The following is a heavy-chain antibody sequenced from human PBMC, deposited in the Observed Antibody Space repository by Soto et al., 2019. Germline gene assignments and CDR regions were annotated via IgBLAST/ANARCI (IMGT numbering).Heavy chain of an antibody. J-gene: IGHJ4*02. Sequence: GASVKVSCKASGYTFTSYGISWVRQAPGQGLEWMGWISAYNGNTNYAQKFQGRVTMTRNTSISTAYMELSSPRAEDTAIYFCAKDPNGDYVGAFDSWGQGSLVTVSS. CDR1: GYTFTSYG. CDR2: ISAYNGNT. V-gene: IGHV1-18*01. CDR3: AKDPNGDYVGAFDS. D-gene: IGHD4-17*01.